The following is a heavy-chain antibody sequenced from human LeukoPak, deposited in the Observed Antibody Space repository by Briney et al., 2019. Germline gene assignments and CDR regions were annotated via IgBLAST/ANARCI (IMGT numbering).Heavy chain of an antibody. V-gene: IGHV4-34*01. CDR3: ARGWGLEERTGIRSSGPEFDY. D-gene: IGHD6-19*01. Sequence: SETLSLTCAVYGGSFSGYYWSWIRQPPGKGLEWIGEINHSGSTNYNPSLKSRVTISVDTSKNQFSLKLSSVTAADTAMYYCARGWGLEERTGIRSSGPEFDYWGQGTLVTVSS. J-gene: IGHJ4*02. CDR1: GGSFSGYY. CDR2: INHSGST.